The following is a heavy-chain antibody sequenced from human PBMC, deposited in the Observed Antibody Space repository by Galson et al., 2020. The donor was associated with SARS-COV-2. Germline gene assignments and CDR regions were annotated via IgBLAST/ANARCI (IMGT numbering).Heavy chain of an antibody. V-gene: IGHV3-23*01. CDR3: AKEGGDRYKSKAVVYGMAV. CDR2: ISGNGVST. CDR1: GFSFGNYA. Sequence: GGYLRLSCPASGFSFGNYAMSWVRQAPGKGLEWVSGISGNGVSTHYADSVKGRFTISRDNSRNTLYLQMNSLRAEDTAVYYCAKEGGDRYKSKAVVYGMAVWGHWATPTVS. J-gene: IGHJ6*02. D-gene: IGHD5-18*01.